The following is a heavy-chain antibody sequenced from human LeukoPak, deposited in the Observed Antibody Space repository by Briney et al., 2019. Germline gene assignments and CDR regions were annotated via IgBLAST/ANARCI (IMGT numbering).Heavy chain of an antibody. Sequence: PSETLSLTCTVSGGSISSGSYYWSWIRQPAGKGLEWIGRIYTSGSTNYNPSLKSRVTISVDTSKNQFSLKLSSVTAADTAVYYCARVPPDVDTALRYFDLWGRGTLVTVSS. CDR3: ARVPPDVDTALRYFDL. CDR1: GGSISSGSYY. V-gene: IGHV4-61*02. CDR2: IYTSGST. D-gene: IGHD5-18*01. J-gene: IGHJ2*01.